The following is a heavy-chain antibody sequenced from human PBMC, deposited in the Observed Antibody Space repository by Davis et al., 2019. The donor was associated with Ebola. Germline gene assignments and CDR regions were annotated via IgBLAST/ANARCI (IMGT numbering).Heavy chain of an antibody. D-gene: IGHD4-17*01. Sequence: MPSETLSLTCAVSGGSISSSNWWSWVRQPPGKGLEWIGEIYHSGSTNYNPSLKSRVTISVDTSKNQFSLKLSSVTAADTAVYYCARTGDYSPNWFDPWGQGTLVTVSS. CDR3: ARTGDYSPNWFDP. CDR1: GGSISSSNW. J-gene: IGHJ5*02. CDR2: IYHSGST. V-gene: IGHV4-4*02.